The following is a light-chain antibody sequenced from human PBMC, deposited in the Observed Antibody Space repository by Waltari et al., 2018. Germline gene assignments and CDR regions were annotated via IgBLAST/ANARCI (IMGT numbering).Light chain of an antibody. CDR3: QSSDSSDTYVL. Sequence: SYKLTQPPSVSLSPGQTARLTCSGDALPTQYSFWYQQKPGQAPVLVIYKDPKRPSGTPQLFSGSSSGTTVTLTISGVQAEDEADYYCQSSDSSDTYVLFGGGTKLTVL. V-gene: IGLV3-25*03. J-gene: IGLJ2*01. CDR1: ALPTQY. CDR2: KDP.